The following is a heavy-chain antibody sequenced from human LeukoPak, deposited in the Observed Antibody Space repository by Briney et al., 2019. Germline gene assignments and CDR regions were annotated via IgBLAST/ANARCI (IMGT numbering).Heavy chain of an antibody. V-gene: IGHV1-2*02. Sequence: SVKVSCKASGYTFTGYYLHWVRQAPGQGLEWMGWINPNSGGTNYAQKFQGRVTMTRDTSITTVYMELSRLRSDDTAVYYCARQQPFDYWGQGTLVTVSS. CDR1: GYTFTGYY. D-gene: IGHD6-13*01. CDR3: ARQQPFDY. J-gene: IGHJ4*02. CDR2: INPNSGGT.